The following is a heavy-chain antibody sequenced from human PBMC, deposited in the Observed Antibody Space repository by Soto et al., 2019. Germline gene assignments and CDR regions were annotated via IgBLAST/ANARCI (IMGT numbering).Heavy chain of an antibody. Sequence: HPGGSLRLSCAASGFNVNSDYMNWVRQTPGKGLEWVASIYSGETTYYADSVRGRFTISSDKSKNTLYFQLGSLRIEDTAVYYCTRDGRGLGRLSLFEYWGQGVLVTVSS. V-gene: IGHV3-53*01. CDR3: TRDGRGLGRLSLFEY. CDR1: GFNVNSDY. J-gene: IGHJ4*02. D-gene: IGHD2-21*02. CDR2: IYSGETT.